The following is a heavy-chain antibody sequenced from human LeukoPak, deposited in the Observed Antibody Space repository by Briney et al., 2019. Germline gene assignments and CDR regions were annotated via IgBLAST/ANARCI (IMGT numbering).Heavy chain of an antibody. CDR2: ISSSGSTI. D-gene: IGHD6-19*01. Sequence: GGSLRLSCAASGFTFSDYYMSWIRQAPGKGLEWVSYISSSGSTIYYADSVKGRFTISRDNAENSLYLQMNSLRAEDTAVYYCAREKAVAEVFDYWGQGTLVTVSS. V-gene: IGHV3-11*01. J-gene: IGHJ4*02. CDR1: GFTFSDYY. CDR3: AREKAVAEVFDY.